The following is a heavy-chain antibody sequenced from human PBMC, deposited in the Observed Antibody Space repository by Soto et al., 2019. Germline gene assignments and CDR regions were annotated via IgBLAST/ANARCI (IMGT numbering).Heavy chain of an antibody. D-gene: IGHD3-10*01. Sequence: QVQLVESGGGVVQPGRSVRLSCAASGFTFSSYGMHWVRQAPGKGLEWVAGIWYDGSNKYYADSVKGRFTISRDNSKNTLYLQMNSLRAEDTAVYYCARSPELLWFGELSWGHFDYWGQGTLVTVSS. CDR3: ARSPELLWFGELSWGHFDY. V-gene: IGHV3-33*01. J-gene: IGHJ4*02. CDR1: GFTFSSYG. CDR2: IWYDGSNK.